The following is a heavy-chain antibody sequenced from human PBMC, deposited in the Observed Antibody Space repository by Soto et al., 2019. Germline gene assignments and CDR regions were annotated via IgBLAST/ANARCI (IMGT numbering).Heavy chain of an antibody. J-gene: IGHJ4*02. CDR3: TRPLYSSGSFDY. Sequence: GGSLRLSCAASGFTFSGSAMHWVRQASGKGLEWVGRIRSKANSYATAYAASVKGRFTISRGDSKNTAYLQMNSLKTEDTAVYYCTRPLYSSGSFDYWGQGTLVTVSS. V-gene: IGHV3-73*01. D-gene: IGHD6-19*01. CDR1: GFTFSGSA. CDR2: IRSKANSYAT.